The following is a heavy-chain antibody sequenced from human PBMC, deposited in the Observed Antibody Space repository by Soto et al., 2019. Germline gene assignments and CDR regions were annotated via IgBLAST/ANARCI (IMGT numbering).Heavy chain of an antibody. CDR2: IYHSGST. CDR3: ARSRDVDSAPFDH. Sequence: SETLSLTCTVSCGAISSGSYYWTWIRQHPGKGLEWIGYIYHSGSTYYNPSLKSRVTISVDTSKNQFSLKLSSVTAADTAVYYCARSRDVDSAPFDHWGEGTLVTVS. J-gene: IGHJ4*02. V-gene: IGHV4-31*03. D-gene: IGHD4-17*01. CDR1: CGAISSGSYY.